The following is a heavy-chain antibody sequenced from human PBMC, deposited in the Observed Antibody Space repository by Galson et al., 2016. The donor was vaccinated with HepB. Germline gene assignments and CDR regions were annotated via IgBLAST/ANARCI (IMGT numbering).Heavy chain of an antibody. D-gene: IGHD3-10*01. CDR2: ISTSSSYI. V-gene: IGHV3-21*04. CDR3: AKERGSRLTMVRGVLDPFDI. J-gene: IGHJ3*02. CDR1: GFTFSSYS. Sequence: SLRLSCAASGFTFSSYSMNWVRQAPGMGLEWVSSISTSSSYIYVTDSVKGRFTISRDNAKNSLYLQMSSLRAEDTAVYYCAKERGSRLTMVRGVLDPFDIWGHGTLVTVSA.